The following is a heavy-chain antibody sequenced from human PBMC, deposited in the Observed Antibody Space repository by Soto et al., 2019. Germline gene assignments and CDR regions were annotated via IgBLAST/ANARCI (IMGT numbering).Heavy chain of an antibody. D-gene: IGHD2-8*01. CDR2: AYYSGST. V-gene: IGHV4-59*01. CDR3: ARDRSTYGGGGTGEVKENWFDP. Sequence: SETLSLTCTVSGGSISHYYWSWIRQSPGKGLEWIGYAYYSGSTAYNPPLKSRVTMSVDTSKNQVSLKLNSVTTADTAVYYCARDRSTYGGGGTGEVKENWFDPWGPGTLVTVSS. CDR1: GGSISHYY. J-gene: IGHJ5*02.